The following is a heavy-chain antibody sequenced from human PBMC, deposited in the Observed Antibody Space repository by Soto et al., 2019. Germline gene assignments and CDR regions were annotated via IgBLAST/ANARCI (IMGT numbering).Heavy chain of an antibody. D-gene: IGHD6-13*01. Sequence: PGESLKISCKGSGYSFTSYWISWMRQMPGKGLEWMGRIDPSDSYTNYSPSFQGHVTISADKSISTAYLQWSSLKASDTAMYYCARPYSSSWYSAGMNGMDVWGQGTTVTVSS. CDR1: GYSFTSYW. J-gene: IGHJ6*02. CDR3: ARPYSSSWYSAGMNGMDV. CDR2: IDPSDSYT. V-gene: IGHV5-10-1*01.